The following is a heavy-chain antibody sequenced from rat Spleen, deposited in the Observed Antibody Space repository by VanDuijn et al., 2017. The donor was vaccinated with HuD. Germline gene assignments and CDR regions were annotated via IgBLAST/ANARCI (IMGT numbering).Heavy chain of an antibody. V-gene: IGHV5S10*01. CDR2: IIYDGTRT. J-gene: IGHJ3*01. D-gene: IGHD3-1*01. CDR1: GFTFSDYN. CDR3: ATLTPLFAY. Sequence: EVQLVESGGGLVQPGRSLKLSCAASGFTFSDYNMAWVRQAPKKGLEWVATIIYDGTRTHYRDSVKGRFTISRDNAKSALYLKMDSLRSEDTATCYCATLTPLFAYWGQGTLVTVSS.